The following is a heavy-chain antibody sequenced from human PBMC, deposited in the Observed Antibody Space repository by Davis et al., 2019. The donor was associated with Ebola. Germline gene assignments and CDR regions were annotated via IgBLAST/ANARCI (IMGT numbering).Heavy chain of an antibody. CDR3: ARGGLPHAFDF. V-gene: IGHV3-23*01. J-gene: IGHJ3*01. CDR2: ISGTGGGT. CDR1: GFNFIYYA. D-gene: IGHD5-12*01. Sequence: PGGSLRLSCAASGFNFIYYAMTWVRQAPGKGLEWVSTISGTGGGTYYADSVKGRFTISRDNAKNTLSLQMNSLRAEDTALYYCARGGLPHAFDFWGQGTTVTVSS.